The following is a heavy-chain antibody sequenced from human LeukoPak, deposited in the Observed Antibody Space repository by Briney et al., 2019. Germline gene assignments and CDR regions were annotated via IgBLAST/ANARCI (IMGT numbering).Heavy chain of an antibody. CDR2: INPNSGGT. Sequence: ASVKVSCKASGYTFTGYFMHWVRQAPGQGLEWMGWINPNSGGTNYAQKFQDRVTMTRGTSISTAYMELSRLRSDDTAVYYCARGGLQTWYYYMDVWGKGTTVTVSS. CDR3: ARGGLQTWYYYMDV. J-gene: IGHJ6*03. CDR1: GYTFTGYF. V-gene: IGHV1-2*02.